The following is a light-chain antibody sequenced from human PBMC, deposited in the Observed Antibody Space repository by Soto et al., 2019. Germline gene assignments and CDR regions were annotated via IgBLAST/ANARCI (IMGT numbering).Light chain of an antibody. CDR3: QPYNRYPWT. V-gene: IGKV1-5*03. J-gene: IGKJ1*01. Sequence: IQMTQYPSTLSASVGDRVTFTCRASQTTSTWLAWYQQKPGEAHKLLIYKASTLEVGVPSRFSASESGTELTLPINNLQHDDFAPYFRQPYNRYPWTCGQG. CDR1: QTTSTW. CDR2: KAS.